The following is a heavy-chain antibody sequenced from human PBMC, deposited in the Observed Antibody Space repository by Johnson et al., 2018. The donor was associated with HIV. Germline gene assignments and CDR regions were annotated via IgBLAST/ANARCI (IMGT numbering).Heavy chain of an antibody. D-gene: IGHD3-10*01. CDR1: GFTVSSNY. CDR3: TTDGAITMGRGVIGEGKAFEI. V-gene: IGHV3-53*01. J-gene: IGHJ3*02. Sequence: VQLVESGGGLIQPGGSLRLSCAASGFTVSSNYMSWVRQAPGKGLEWVSVIYSGGSTYYADSVKGRFTISRDNSKNTLYLQMISLKTEDTAGYYCTTDGAITMGRGVIGEGKAFEIWGQGTMVTVSS. CDR2: IYSGGST.